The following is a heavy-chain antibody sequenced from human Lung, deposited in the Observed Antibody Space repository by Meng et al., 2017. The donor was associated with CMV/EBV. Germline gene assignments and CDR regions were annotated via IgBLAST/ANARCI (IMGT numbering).Heavy chain of an antibody. J-gene: IGHJ6*02. D-gene: IGHD3-16*01. CDR1: GFTFSSYE. V-gene: IGHV3-48*03. Sequence: GGSXRLXCAASGFTFSSYEMNWVRQAPGKGLEWVSYISSSGSTIYYADSVKGRFTISRDNAKNSLYVQMNSLRAEDTAVYYCARGFGEPSMDVWGQGTTVTFSS. CDR2: ISSSGSTI. CDR3: ARGFGEPSMDV.